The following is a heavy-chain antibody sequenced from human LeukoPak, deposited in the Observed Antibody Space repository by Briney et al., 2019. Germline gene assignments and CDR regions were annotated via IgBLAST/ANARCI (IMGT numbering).Heavy chain of an antibody. V-gene: IGHV4-59*01. CDR3: ATLHSSDVRGGFDP. J-gene: IGHJ5*02. D-gene: IGHD3-22*01. CDR2: IFYSGST. Sequence: KTSETLSLTCTVSGGSISSYFWSWIRQPPGKGLEWIGYIFYSGSTNYNPSLNSRATMSVDMSKNQFSLKLSSVTAADTAVYYCATLHSSDVRGGFDPWGQGTLVTVSS. CDR1: GGSISSYF.